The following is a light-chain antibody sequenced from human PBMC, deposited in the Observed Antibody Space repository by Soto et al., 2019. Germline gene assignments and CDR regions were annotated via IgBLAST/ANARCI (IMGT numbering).Light chain of an antibody. V-gene: IGLV4-60*02. J-gene: IGLJ2*01. CDR1: SGHSSYI. CDR2: LEGSGSY. Sequence: QPVLTQSSSASASLGSSVKLTCTLSSGHSSYIIAWHQQQPGKAPRYLMKLEGSGSYNKGSGVPHRFSGSCSRADRYLTIALLQFEDEAYYCCETWDSNILVFGGGTKLTVL. CDR3: ETWDSNILV.